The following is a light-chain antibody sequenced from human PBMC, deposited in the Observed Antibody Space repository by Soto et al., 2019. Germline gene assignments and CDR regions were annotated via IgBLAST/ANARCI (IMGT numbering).Light chain of an antibody. V-gene: IGLV2-14*01. CDR2: DVS. CDR3: SSYTTSSTLERV. Sequence: QSALTQPATVSGSPGQSITISCTGTYSDVGGYNYVSWYQQHPGKAPKLVIYDVSYRPSGVADRFSGSKSGKTASLTISGLQAEDEADYYCSSYTTSSTLERVFGTGTKLTVL. J-gene: IGLJ1*01. CDR1: YSDVGGYNY.